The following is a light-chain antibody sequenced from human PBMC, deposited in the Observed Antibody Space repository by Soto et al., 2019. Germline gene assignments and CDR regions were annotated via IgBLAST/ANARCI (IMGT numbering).Light chain of an antibody. CDR2: GAF. J-gene: IGKJ5*01. CDR3: QQRTAWPIT. CDR1: QSVSSN. V-gene: IGKV3-11*01. Sequence: EVVLTQSPATLSLSPGERATLSCRASQSVSSNLAWYQQSPGQAPRLLIYGAFHRATGIPARFSGSGSGTDFTLTISSLEAEDFAVYYCQQRTAWPITFGQGTRLEIK.